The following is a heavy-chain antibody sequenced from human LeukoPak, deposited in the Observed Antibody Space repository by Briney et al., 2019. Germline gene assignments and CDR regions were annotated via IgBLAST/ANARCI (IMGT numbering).Heavy chain of an antibody. CDR3: ARQDGYALYYFDY. CDR2: IYPGNSGT. Sequence: GESLKISCKGSGYNFPGYWIAWVRQMPGKGLEWIGIIYPGNSGTRYSPSFQGQVTISVDKSISTAYLQWSSLKASDIAMYYCARQDGYALYYFDYWGQGTLVTVSS. CDR1: GYNFPGYW. J-gene: IGHJ4*02. V-gene: IGHV5-51*01. D-gene: IGHD5-12*01.